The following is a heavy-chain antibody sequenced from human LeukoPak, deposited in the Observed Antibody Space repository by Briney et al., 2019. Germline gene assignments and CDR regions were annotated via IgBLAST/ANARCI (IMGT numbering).Heavy chain of an antibody. CDR1: GYTFTSYG. V-gene: IGHV1-18*01. Sequence: ASVKVSCKASGYTFTSYGISWVRQAPGQGLEWMGWISACNGNTNYAQKLQGRVAMTTDTSTSTAYMELRSLRSDDTAVYYCARVEDYYDSSGYYHTSFFGYWGQGTLVTVSS. CDR3: ARVEDYYDSSGYYHTSFFGY. CDR2: ISACNGNT. D-gene: IGHD3-22*01. J-gene: IGHJ4*02.